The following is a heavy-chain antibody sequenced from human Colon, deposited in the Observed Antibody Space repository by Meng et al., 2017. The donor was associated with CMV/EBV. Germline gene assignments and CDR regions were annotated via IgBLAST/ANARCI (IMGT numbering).Heavy chain of an antibody. V-gene: IGHV1-2*02. CDR2: INPTSGGT. CDR3: ARAPYNWNDEGWFDP. D-gene: IGHD1-20*01. Sequence: GGVGKQPGALVKVSDRASVYTFTGYDMHWVRQAPGQGLEWMGWINPTSGGTNYAQKFQGRVTMTRDTSISTAYMELSRLRSDDTAVYYCARAPYNWNDEGWFDPWGQGTLVTVSS. J-gene: IGHJ5*02. CDR1: VYTFTGYD.